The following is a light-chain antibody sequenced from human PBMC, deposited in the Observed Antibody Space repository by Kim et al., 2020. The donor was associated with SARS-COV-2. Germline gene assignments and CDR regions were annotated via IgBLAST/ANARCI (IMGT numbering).Light chain of an antibody. J-gene: IGKJ2*01. Sequence: DIQMTQSPSSLSASVGDRVTISCQASQDIGNHVNWYQQKLGKAPRLLIYDASNLEPGVSSRFSGSGSGTDFTFTISGLQPEDIATYYCQQYGNLPPYTFGQGTKLEI. V-gene: IGKV1-33*01. CDR2: DAS. CDR1: QDIGNH. CDR3: QQYGNLPPYT.